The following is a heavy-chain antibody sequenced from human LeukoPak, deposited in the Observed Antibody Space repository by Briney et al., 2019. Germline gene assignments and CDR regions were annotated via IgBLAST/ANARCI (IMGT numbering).Heavy chain of an antibody. Sequence: GASVKVSCKASGVTSNSYAINWVRQAPGQGLEWMGGIIPIFGTANYAQKFQGRVTITADESTSTAYMELSSLRSEDTAVYYCASAQGPGVVTPYDAFDIWGQGTMVTVSS. D-gene: IGHD3-3*01. J-gene: IGHJ3*02. CDR2: IIPIFGTA. CDR3: ASAQGPGVVTPYDAFDI. V-gene: IGHV1-69*13. CDR1: GVTSNSYA.